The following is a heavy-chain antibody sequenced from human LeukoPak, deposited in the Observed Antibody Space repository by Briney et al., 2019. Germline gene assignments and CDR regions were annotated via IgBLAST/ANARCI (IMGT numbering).Heavy chain of an antibody. Sequence: PGGSLRLSCVGSGFSLEDYAMHWVRQVPGKGLEWVSSISWDSGNQAYTDSVKGRFTISRDNGKNSLYLQMNSLRPEDTAFYYCEKDMGFDLLKDAFHVWGQGTLVTVSS. D-gene: IGHD3-9*01. CDR3: EKDMGFDLLKDAFHV. V-gene: IGHV3-9*01. CDR1: GFSLEDYA. CDR2: ISWDSGNQ. J-gene: IGHJ3*01.